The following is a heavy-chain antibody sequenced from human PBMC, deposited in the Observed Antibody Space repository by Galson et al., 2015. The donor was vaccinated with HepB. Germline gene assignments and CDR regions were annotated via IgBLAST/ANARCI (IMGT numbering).Heavy chain of an antibody. CDR3: AVESRGYSYVDY. CDR2: ISGSGGST. V-gene: IGHV3-23*01. J-gene: IGHJ4*02. D-gene: IGHD5-18*01. Sequence: SLRLSCAASGFTFSSYAMSWVRQAPGKGLEWVSAISGSGGSTYYADSVKGRFTISRDNSKNTLYLQMNSLRAEDTAVYYCAVESRGYSYVDYWGQGTLVTVSS. CDR1: GFTFSSYA.